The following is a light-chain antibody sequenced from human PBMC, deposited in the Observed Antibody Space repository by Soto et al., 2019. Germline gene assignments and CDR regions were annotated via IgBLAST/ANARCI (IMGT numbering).Light chain of an antibody. J-gene: IGKJ5*01. CDR2: YAS. CDR1: QSVSNN. V-gene: IGKV3-15*01. Sequence: EIVMTQSPATLSVSPGERATLSCRASQSVSNNLAWYQQRRGQAPRLLIYYASTRATGVPARFSGSGSGTEFTLTISSLQSEDSAVYYCQQYNDWPPITFGQGTRLEMK. CDR3: QQYNDWPPIT.